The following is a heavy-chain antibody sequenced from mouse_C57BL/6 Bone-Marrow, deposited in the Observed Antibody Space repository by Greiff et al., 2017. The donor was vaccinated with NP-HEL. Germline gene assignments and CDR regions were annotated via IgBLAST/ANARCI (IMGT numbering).Heavy chain of an antibody. CDR1: GYTFTGYW. Sequence: VQLQQSGAELMKPGASVKLSCKATGYTFTGYWIEWVKQRPGHGLEWIGEILPGSGSTNYNEKFKGKATFTADTSSNTAYMQLSSLTTEDSAIYYGARDFYYYGSSYDDAMDYWGQGTSVTVSS. V-gene: IGHV1-9*01. CDR3: ARDFYYYGSSYDDAMDY. D-gene: IGHD1-1*01. J-gene: IGHJ4*01. CDR2: ILPGSGST.